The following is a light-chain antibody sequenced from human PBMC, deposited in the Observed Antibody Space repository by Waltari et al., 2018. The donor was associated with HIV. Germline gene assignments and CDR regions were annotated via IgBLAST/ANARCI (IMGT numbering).Light chain of an antibody. CDR1: SSNIGAPFD. Sequence: QSVLTQPPSVSGAPGQKVTISCTGNSSNIGAPFDIHWYQQLPDTAPKLLIYLKTNRPSGVPDRFSGSRSGTSASLAITGLQAEDEADYYCQSYDNSLRGSVFGGGTRVTVL. CDR3: QSYDNSLRGSV. J-gene: IGLJ3*02. CDR2: LKT. V-gene: IGLV1-40*01.